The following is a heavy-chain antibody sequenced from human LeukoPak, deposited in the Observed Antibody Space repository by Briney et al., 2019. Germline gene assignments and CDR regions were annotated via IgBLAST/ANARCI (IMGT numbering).Heavy chain of an antibody. J-gene: IGHJ5*02. Sequence: GGSLRLSCAASGFTFSSYSMNWVRQAPGKGLEWVSSISSSSSYIYYADSVKGRFTISRDNAKNSLYLQMNSLRAEDTAVYYCARARYSSSWYERDANWFDPWGQGTLVTVSS. CDR3: ARARYSSSWYERDANWFDP. V-gene: IGHV3-21*01. CDR2: ISSSSSYI. D-gene: IGHD6-13*01. CDR1: GFTFSSYS.